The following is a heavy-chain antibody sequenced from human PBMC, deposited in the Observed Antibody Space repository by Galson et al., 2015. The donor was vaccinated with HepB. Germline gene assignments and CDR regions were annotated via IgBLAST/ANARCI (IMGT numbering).Heavy chain of an antibody. D-gene: IGHD2-15*01. CDR2: IKQDGSEK. Sequence: SLRLSCAASGFTFSSYWMSWVRQAPGKGLEWVANIKQDGSEKYYVDSVKGRFTISRDNAKNSLYLQMNSLRAEDTAVYYCARDGVLGYCSGGSCYSDAFDIWGQGTMVTVSS. CDR1: GFTFSSYW. J-gene: IGHJ3*02. CDR3: ARDGVLGYCSGGSCYSDAFDI. V-gene: IGHV3-7*01.